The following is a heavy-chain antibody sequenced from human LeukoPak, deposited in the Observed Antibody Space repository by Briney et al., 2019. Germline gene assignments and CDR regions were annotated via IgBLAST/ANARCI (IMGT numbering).Heavy chain of an antibody. CDR2: IIPIFNTA. D-gene: IGHD3-22*01. V-gene: IGHV1-69*05. J-gene: IGHJ4*02. CDR1: GDTFSTYA. CDR3: ARDDGSGYYYVY. Sequence: SVKVSCKASGDTFSTYAISWVRQAPGQGLEWMGRIIPIFNTANYAQKFQGRVTITTDESTSTAYMELSSLRSEDTAVYYCARDDGSGYYYVYWGQGTLVTVSS.